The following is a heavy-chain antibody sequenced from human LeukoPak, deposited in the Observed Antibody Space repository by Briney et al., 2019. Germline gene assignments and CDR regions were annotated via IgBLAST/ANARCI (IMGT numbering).Heavy chain of an antibody. D-gene: IGHD3-16*01. V-gene: IGHV4-59*01. CDR2: IYYSGST. CDR1: GGSISSYY. J-gene: IGHJ4*02. Sequence: SETLSLTCTVSGGSISSYYWSWIRQPPGKGLEWIGYIYYSGSTNYNPSLKSRVTISVDTSKNQFSLKLSSVTAADTAVYYCARSSAYYDYVWGSYRPRYYFDYWGQGALVTVSS. CDR3: ARSSAYYDYVWGSYRPRYYFDY.